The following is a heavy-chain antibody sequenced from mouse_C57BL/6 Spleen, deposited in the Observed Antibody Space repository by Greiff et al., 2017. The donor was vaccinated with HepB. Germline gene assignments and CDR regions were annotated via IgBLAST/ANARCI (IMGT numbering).Heavy chain of an antibody. CDR2: IRSKSNNYAT. CDR3: VTRTGTYDDY. J-gene: IGHJ2*01. CDR1: GFSFNTYA. Sequence: GGGLVQPKGSLKLSCAASGFSFNTYAMNWVRQAPGKGLEWVASIRSKSNNYATYYDDSVKDRFTISRDDSESMLYLQMDNLKTEDTAMYYCVTRTGTYDDYWGQGTTLTVSS. D-gene: IGHD4-1*01. V-gene: IGHV10-1*01.